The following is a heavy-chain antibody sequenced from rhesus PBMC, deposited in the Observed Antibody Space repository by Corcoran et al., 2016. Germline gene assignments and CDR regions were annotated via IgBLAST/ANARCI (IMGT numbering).Heavy chain of an antibody. CDR3: ARDWGDYYFDY. D-gene: IGHD3-34*01. J-gene: IGHJ4*01. V-gene: IGHV4-65*01. Sequence: QVQLQESGPGLVKPSETLSLTSAVSGGSVSSSNWWRWLRPPPGKGLEWIGYISGSSGSTYYNPSLKSRVTISTDTSKNQFSLKLSSVTAADTAVYYCARDWGDYYFDYWDQGVRVTVSS. CDR1: GGSVSSSNW. CDR2: ISGSSGST.